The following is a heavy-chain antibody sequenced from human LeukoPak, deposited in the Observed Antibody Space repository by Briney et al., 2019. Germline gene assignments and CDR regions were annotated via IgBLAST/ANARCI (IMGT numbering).Heavy chain of an antibody. CDR3: GRAALGLQNFEY. CDR1: GFTFSSHE. J-gene: IGHJ4*02. D-gene: IGHD2-21*02. Sequence: GGSLRLSCAASGFTFSSHEMNWVRQAPGRGLEWVSYTRSSGNTIYYSDFVKGRIPTSRHYTKNSLYLQMNSLTAEDTAIYCCGRAALGLQNFEYWGEGALVTVSS. V-gene: IGHV3-48*03. CDR2: TRSSGNTI.